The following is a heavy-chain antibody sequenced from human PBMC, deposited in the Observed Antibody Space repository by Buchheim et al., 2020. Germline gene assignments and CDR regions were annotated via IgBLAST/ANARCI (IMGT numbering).Heavy chain of an antibody. CDR3: ASDSQLRYFDWLSRLEYYYYYGMDV. CDR2: ISSSSSYI. D-gene: IGHD3-9*01. J-gene: IGHJ6*02. V-gene: IGHV3-21*01. CDR1: GFTFSSYS. Sequence: EVQLVESGGGLVKPGGSLRLSCAASGFTFSSYSMNWVRQAPGKGLEWVSSISSSSSYIYYADSVKGRFTISRDNAKNSLYLQMNSLRAEDTAVYYCASDSQLRYFDWLSRLEYYYYYGMDVWGQGTT.